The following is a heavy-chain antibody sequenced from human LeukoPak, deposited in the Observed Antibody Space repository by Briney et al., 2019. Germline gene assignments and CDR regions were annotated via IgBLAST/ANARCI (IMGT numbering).Heavy chain of an antibody. J-gene: IGHJ4*02. CDR1: GGSISNYY. D-gene: IGHD5-18*01. Sequence: SETLSLTCTVSGGSISNYYWSWIRQPPGKGLEWIGYIYYSGNTNYNPSLKRRVTISVDTSKNQFSLKLSSVTAADTAVYYCASGYSFYFDYWGQGTLVTVSS. CDR2: IYYSGNT. CDR3: ASGYSFYFDY. V-gene: IGHV4-59*01.